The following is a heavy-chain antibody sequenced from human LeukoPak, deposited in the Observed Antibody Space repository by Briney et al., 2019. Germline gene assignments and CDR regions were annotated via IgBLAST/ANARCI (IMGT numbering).Heavy chain of an antibody. CDR1: GFTFSSYW. Sequence: PGGSLRLSCAASGFTFSSYWMHWVRQAPGKELVWVSRINSDGSSTSYADSVKGRFTISRDNAKNTLYLQMNSLRAEDTAVYYCAREGPQGDTAMVYYFDYWGQGTLVTVSS. J-gene: IGHJ4*02. CDR2: INSDGSST. D-gene: IGHD5-18*01. CDR3: AREGPQGDTAMVYYFDY. V-gene: IGHV3-74*01.